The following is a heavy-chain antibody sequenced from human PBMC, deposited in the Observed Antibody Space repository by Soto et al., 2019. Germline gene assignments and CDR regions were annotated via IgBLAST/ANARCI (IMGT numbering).Heavy chain of an antibody. V-gene: IGHV5-51*01. CDR3: ARMPYNWNSNYAMDV. Sequence: EVQLVQSGAEVKKPGESLKISCKGSGYSFTAYWIGWVRQMPGKGLEWMGIIYPGDSDTRYSPSFQGQVIISADTSISTAYLQWSSLKASDTAMYYCARMPYNWNSNYAMDVWGQGTSVTVSS. J-gene: IGHJ6*02. CDR1: GYSFTAYW. D-gene: IGHD1-20*01. CDR2: IYPGDSDT.